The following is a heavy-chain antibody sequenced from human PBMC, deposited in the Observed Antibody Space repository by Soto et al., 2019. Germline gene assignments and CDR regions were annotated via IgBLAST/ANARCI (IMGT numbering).Heavy chain of an antibody. V-gene: IGHV1-2*02. J-gene: IGHJ6*02. CDR2: IHPNTGGT. CDR1: GYPYTNSY. CDR3: ASDFRTRGWFRQAGNFAMDV. D-gene: IGHD6-19*01. Sequence: QVQLVQSGAEVRKPGASVKVSCKASGYPYTNSYMHWVRQAPGQGLEWMGWIHPNTGGTNHAQKCQGRVTMTRDTSVSTVYMELNRLTSDDTAIYFGASDFRTRGWFRQAGNFAMDVWGQGTTVTVS.